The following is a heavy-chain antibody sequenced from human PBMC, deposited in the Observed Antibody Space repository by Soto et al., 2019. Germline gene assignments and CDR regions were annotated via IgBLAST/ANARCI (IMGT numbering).Heavy chain of an antibody. D-gene: IGHD1-1*01. J-gene: IGHJ4*02. CDR3: AKRATGTYFDY. CDR2: ISYVGSDK. Sequence: PGGSLRLSCAASGFTFSNFGMHWVRQAPGKGLAWVAGISYVGSDKYYADSVKGRFTISRDNSKNTLFLQMNSLTTEDTAVYYCAKRATGTYFDYWGQGTLVTVSS. V-gene: IGHV3-30*18. CDR1: GFTFSNFG.